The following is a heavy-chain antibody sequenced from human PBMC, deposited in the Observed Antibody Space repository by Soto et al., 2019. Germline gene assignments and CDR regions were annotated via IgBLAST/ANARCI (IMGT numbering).Heavy chain of an antibody. CDR3: ARQISHTSGFDY. Sequence: PGGSLRLSCVASGFTFINAWMTWVRQAPGKGLEWVGRIKSKSDGGATDYAAPVKGTFTISRDDSKNTLYLQMNSLQTEDTAVYYCARQISHTSGFDYWGQGTLVTVSS. CDR2: IKSKSDGGAT. D-gene: IGHD6-19*01. J-gene: IGHJ4*02. CDR1: GFTFINAW. V-gene: IGHV3-15*07.